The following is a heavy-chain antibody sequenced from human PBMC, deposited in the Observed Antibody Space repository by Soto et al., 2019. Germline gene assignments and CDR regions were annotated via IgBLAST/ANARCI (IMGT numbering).Heavy chain of an antibody. J-gene: IGHJ6*03. Sequence: PGGSLRLSCAASGFTFSDHYMDWVRQAPGKGLEWVGRIRNKAKSYTTEYAASVKGRFTVSRDDSKNSLYLQMNSLKTEDTAVYYCARGDSSRTHFYVDVWGKGTTVTVSS. V-gene: IGHV3-72*01. D-gene: IGHD6-13*01. CDR2: IRNKAKSYTT. CDR1: GFTFSDHY. CDR3: ARGDSSRTHFYVDV.